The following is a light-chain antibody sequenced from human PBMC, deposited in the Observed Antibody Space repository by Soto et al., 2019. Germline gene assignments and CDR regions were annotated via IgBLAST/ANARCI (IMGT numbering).Light chain of an antibody. CDR3: QQYNNWPPIT. CDR1: QSVSSN. J-gene: IGKJ5*01. V-gene: IGKV3-15*01. CDR2: GAS. Sequence: EIVMTQSPATLSVSPGERATLSCRASQSVSSNLAWYQQKPGQAPRLLIYGASTRATGIPARCSGSGSGTEFTLPISSLQSDDFAVYDCQQYNNWPPITFGQGTRLEIK.